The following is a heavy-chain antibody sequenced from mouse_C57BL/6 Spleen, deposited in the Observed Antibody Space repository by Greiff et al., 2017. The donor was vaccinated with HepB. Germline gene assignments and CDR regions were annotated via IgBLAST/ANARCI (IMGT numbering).Heavy chain of an antibody. CDR2: IDPSDSYT. D-gene: IGHD1-1*01. CDR1: GYTFTSYW. Sequence: QVQLQQPGAELVMPGASVKLSCKASGYTFTSYWMHWVKQRPGQGLEWIGEIDPSDSYTNYNQKFKGKSTLTVDKSSSTAYMQLSSLTSEDSAVYYCARKDYGSSDEYFDYWGQGTTLTVSS. V-gene: IGHV1-69*01. CDR3: ARKDYGSSDEYFDY. J-gene: IGHJ2*01.